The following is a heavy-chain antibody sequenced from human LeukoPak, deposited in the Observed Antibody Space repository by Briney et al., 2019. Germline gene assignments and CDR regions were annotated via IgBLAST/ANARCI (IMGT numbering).Heavy chain of an antibody. V-gene: IGHV3-11*01. CDR1: GFTFSDYY. CDR3: AKDFVGTGNFRGGDY. CDR2: ISSSGSTI. J-gene: IGHJ4*02. D-gene: IGHD2-8*02. Sequence: PGGSLRLSCAASGFTFSDYYMSWIRQAPGKGLEWVSYISSSGSTIYYADSVKGRFTISRGNAKNSLYLQMNTLRVEDTAVYYCAKDFVGTGNFRGGDYWGQGTLVTVSS.